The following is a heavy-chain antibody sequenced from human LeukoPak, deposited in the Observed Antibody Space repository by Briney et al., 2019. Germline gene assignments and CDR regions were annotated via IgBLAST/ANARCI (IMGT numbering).Heavy chain of an antibody. CDR1: GYTFTSYG. CDR2: ISAYNGNA. D-gene: IGHD3-3*01. CDR3: ARDGDTIFGVVQDY. V-gene: IGHV1-18*01. Sequence: ASVEVSCKASGYTFTSYGISWVRQAPGQGLEWMGWISAYNGNANYAQKLQGRVTMTTDTSTSTAYMELRSLRSDDTAVYYCARDGDTIFGVVQDYWGQGTLITVSS. J-gene: IGHJ4*02.